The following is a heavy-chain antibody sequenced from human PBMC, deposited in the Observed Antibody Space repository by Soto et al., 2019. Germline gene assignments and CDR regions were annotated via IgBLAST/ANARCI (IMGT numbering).Heavy chain of an antibody. CDR1: GFTFTSSA. CDR3: AADYYGSESYYNGVTG. CDR2: IVVGSGNT. D-gene: IGHD3-10*01. V-gene: IGHV1-58*01. J-gene: IGHJ4*02. Sequence: SVKVSCKASGFTFTSSAVQWVRQARGQRLEWIGWIVVGSGNTNYAQKFQERVTITRDMSTSTAYMELSSLRSEDTAVYYCAADYYGSESYYNGVTGWGQGTLVTVSS.